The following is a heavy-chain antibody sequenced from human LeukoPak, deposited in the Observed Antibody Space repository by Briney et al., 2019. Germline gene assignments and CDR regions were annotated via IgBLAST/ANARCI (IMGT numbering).Heavy chain of an antibody. Sequence: ASVKVSCKASGYTFTSYGISWVRQAPGQGLEWMGRIIPILGIANYAQKFQGRVTITADKSTSTAYMELSSLRSEDTAVYYCAREITMVRGVAYYYYGMDVWGQGTTVTVSS. V-gene: IGHV1-69*04. J-gene: IGHJ6*02. CDR3: AREITMVRGVAYYYYGMDV. D-gene: IGHD3-10*01. CDR2: IIPILGIA. CDR1: GYTFTSYG.